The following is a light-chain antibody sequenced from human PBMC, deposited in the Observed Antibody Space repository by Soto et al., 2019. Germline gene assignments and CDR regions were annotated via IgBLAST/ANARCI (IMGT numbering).Light chain of an antibody. CDR3: QQYYSTPLT. J-gene: IGKJ4*01. CDR1: QSFLYSSTNKNY. Sequence: DIVMTQSPDSLAVSRGERATINLESRQSFLYSSTNKNYLSWYQQKPGQTPKLLIYWASTRESGVPDRFSGSGSGTDFTLTISSLQAEDVAVYYCQQYYSTPLTFGGGTKVDIK. V-gene: IGKV4-1*01. CDR2: WAS.